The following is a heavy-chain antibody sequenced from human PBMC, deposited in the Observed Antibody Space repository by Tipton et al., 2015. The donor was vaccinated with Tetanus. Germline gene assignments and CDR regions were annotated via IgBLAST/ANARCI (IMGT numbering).Heavy chain of an antibody. V-gene: IGHV3-7*03. CDR3: ARDPHTIRTENHRGFDY. CDR1: GFDFRSDW. D-gene: IGHD3-10*01. Sequence: GSLRLSCAASGFDFRSDWMTWVRQAPGKGLEWVANIKQDGNEKYHVDSVKGRFTISRDNGKNLLYLEMNSLRVEDTAVYYCARDPHTIRTENHRGFDYWGQGTLVTVSS. J-gene: IGHJ4*02. CDR2: IKQDGNEK.